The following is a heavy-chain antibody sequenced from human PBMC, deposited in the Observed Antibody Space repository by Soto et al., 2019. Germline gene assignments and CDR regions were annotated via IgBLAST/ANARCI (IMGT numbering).Heavy chain of an antibody. Sequence: PSETLSLTCTVSGGSISSSGYSWSWIRQPPGKGLEWIGYIYHSGSTYYNPSLKSRVTISVDRSKNQFSLKLSSVTAADTAVYYCASGLLWFGELVGIDYWGQGTLVTVSS. CDR3: ASGLLWFGELVGIDY. V-gene: IGHV4-30-2*01. J-gene: IGHJ4*02. CDR2: IYHSGST. D-gene: IGHD3-10*01. CDR1: GGSISSSGYS.